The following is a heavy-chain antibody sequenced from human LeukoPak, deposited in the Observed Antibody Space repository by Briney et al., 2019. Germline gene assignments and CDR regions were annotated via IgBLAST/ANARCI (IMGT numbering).Heavy chain of an antibody. CDR1: GYTFSNYD. J-gene: IGHJ6*02. V-gene: IGHV1-8*01. CDR3: ARGSAAGTDYYYGMDV. D-gene: IGHD6-13*01. Sequence: ASVKVSCKASGYTFSNYDINWVRQSTGQGLEWMGWMNPNSGNTGYAQKFQGRVTMTRNTSISTAYMELSSLRSEDTAVYYCARGSAAGTDYYYGMDVWGQGTTVTVSS. CDR2: MNPNSGNT.